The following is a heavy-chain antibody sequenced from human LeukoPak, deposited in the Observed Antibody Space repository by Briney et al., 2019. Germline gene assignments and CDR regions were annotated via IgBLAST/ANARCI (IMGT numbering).Heavy chain of an antibody. Sequence: GGSLRLSCAASGFTVSSNYITWVRQAPGKGLEWVSVIYSDDNTYYADSVKGRFTISRDNSKNTVYVQMNSLRAEDTAVYYCARGVRIAVAGYIDCWGQGTLVTVSS. J-gene: IGHJ4*02. D-gene: IGHD6-19*01. CDR3: ARGVRIAVAGYIDC. CDR1: GFTVSSNY. V-gene: IGHV3-53*01. CDR2: IYSDDNT.